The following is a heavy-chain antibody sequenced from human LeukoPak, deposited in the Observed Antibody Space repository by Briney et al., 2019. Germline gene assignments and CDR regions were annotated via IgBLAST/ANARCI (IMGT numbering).Heavy chain of an antibody. Sequence: ASVKVSCKASGYTFTSNCIHWVRQAPGQGLEWMGMIYPRDGSTSYAQKFQGRVTVTRDTSTSTVHMELSGLRSEDTAVYYCARDQEGFDYWGQGTLVTAS. V-gene: IGHV1-46*01. CDR1: GYTFTSNC. CDR2: IYPRDGST. CDR3: ARDQEGFDY. J-gene: IGHJ4*02.